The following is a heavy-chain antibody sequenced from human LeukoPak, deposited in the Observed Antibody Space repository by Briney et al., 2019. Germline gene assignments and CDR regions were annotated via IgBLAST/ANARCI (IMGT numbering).Heavy chain of an antibody. D-gene: IGHD1-7*01. CDR1: GGSFSGYY. J-gene: IGHJ5*02. V-gene: IGHV4-34*01. CDR2: INHSGST. CDR3: ARHGITGTTYWFDP. Sequence: KSSETLSLTCAVYGGSFSGYYWSWIRQPPGKGLEWIGEINHSGSTNYNPSLKSRVTISVDTSKNQFSLKLSSVTAADTAVYYCARHGITGTTYWFDPWGQGTLVSVSS.